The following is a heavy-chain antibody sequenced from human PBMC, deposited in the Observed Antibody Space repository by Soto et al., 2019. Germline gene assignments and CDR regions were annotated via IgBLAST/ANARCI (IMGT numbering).Heavy chain of an antibody. CDR3: AREKYDSSFDY. V-gene: IGHV4-59*01. Sequence: SETLSLTCTVSGGSISSYYWSWIRQPPGKGLEWIGYISYSGSTNYNPSLKSRVTISVDTSRNQFSLRLSSVTAADTAIYYCAREKYDSSFDYWGQGTLVTVSS. CDR2: ISYSGST. J-gene: IGHJ4*02. CDR1: GGSISSYY. D-gene: IGHD3-22*01.